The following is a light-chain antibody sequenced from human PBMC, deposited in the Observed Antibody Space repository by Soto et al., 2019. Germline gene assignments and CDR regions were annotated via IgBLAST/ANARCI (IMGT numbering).Light chain of an antibody. CDR1: SSDIGGYNY. J-gene: IGLJ2*01. V-gene: IGLV2-14*01. CDR2: EVS. Sequence: QSALTQPASVSGSPGQSITISCTGTSSDIGGYNYVSWYQHHPGKVPKLMIYEVSNRPSGISNRFSGSKSGNTASLTISGLQAEDEADYYCRSYSSSRTVPFGGGTKLTVL. CDR3: RSYSSSRTVP.